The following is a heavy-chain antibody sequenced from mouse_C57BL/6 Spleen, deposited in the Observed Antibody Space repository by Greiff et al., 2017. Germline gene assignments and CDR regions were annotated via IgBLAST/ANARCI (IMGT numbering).Heavy chain of an antibody. J-gene: IGHJ4*01. CDR1: GYTFTDYE. CDR3: TRGVERVLYAMDY. CDR2: IDPETGGT. V-gene: IGHV1-15*01. D-gene: IGHD1-1*01. Sequence: QVQLKQSGAELVRPGASVTLSCKASGYTFTDYEMHWVKQTPVHGLEWIGAIDPETGGTAYNQKFKGKAILTADKSSSTAYMELRSLTSEDSAVYYCTRGVERVLYAMDYWGQGTSVTVSS.